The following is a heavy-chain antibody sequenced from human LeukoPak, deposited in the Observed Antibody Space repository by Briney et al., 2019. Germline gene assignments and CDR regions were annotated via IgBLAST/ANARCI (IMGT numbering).Heavy chain of an antibody. CDR2: MTGPADTT. J-gene: IGHJ4*02. Sequence: GGSLRLSCAASGFNFNNFAMSWVRQAPGKGPEWLSAMTGPADTTYYAESVKGRYTISRDYSKSMVYLQMTSLRVEDTAIYYCAKGAEIDHWGQGTLVTVSS. CDR3: AKGAEIDH. V-gene: IGHV3-23*01. CDR1: GFNFNNFA.